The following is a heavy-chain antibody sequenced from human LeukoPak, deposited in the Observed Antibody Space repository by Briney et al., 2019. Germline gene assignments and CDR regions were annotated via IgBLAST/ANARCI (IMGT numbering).Heavy chain of an antibody. J-gene: IGHJ5*02. CDR3: ARDSGTTGEVKFDP. CDR1: GGSISSYY. CDR2: IYYSGST. D-gene: IGHD3-10*01. V-gene: IGHV4-59*12. Sequence: SETLSLTCTVAGGSISSYYWSWIRQPPGKGLEWIGYIYYSGSTTYNPSLKSRLTISIDTSKNQFSLKLSSVTAADTAVYYCARDSGTTGEVKFDPWGQGTLVTVSS.